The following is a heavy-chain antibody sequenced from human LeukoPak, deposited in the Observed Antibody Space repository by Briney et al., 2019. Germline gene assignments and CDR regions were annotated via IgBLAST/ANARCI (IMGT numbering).Heavy chain of an antibody. D-gene: IGHD3-22*01. Sequence: SETLSLTCTVSGGSISSYYWSWIRQPPGKGLEWIGYIYYSGSTNYNPSLKSRVTISVDTSKNQFSLKLSSVTAADTAVYYCARESEWLLPYFDYWGQGTLATVSS. V-gene: IGHV4-59*01. J-gene: IGHJ4*02. CDR1: GGSISSYY. CDR3: ARESEWLLPYFDY. CDR2: IYYSGST.